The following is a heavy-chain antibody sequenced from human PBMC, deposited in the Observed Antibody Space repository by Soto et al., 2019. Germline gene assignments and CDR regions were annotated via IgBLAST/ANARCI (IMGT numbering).Heavy chain of an antibody. CDR2: INSDGSRT. D-gene: IGHD1-26*01. CDR3: ATVATGSYNLFDP. V-gene: IGHV3-74*01. CDR1: GFTFSTYW. Sequence: EVQLVESGGGLVQPGGSLRLSCAASGFTFSTYWMHWVRQAPGKGLVWVSRINSDGSRTNYADSVKGRFTISRDNAKNTLYLQMNSLRDEDTAVYYCATVATGSYNLFDPWGQGTLVTVSS. J-gene: IGHJ5*02.